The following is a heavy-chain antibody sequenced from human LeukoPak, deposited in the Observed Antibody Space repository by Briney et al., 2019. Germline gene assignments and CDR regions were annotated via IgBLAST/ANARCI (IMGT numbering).Heavy chain of an antibody. Sequence: ASVKVSCKASGYTFTGYYMHWVRQAPGQGLEWMGWINPNSGGTNYAQKFQGRVTMTRDTSISTAYMELSRLRSDDTAVYYCARKLLRAHNWFDPWGQGTLVTVSS. D-gene: IGHD2-15*01. J-gene: IGHJ5*02. V-gene: IGHV1-2*02. CDR2: INPNSGGT. CDR3: ARKLLRAHNWFDP. CDR1: GYTFTGYY.